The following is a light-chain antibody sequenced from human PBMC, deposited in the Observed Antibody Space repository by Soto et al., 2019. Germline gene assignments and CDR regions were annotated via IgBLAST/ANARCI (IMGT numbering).Light chain of an antibody. V-gene: IGLV2-23*02. Sequence: QSVLTQPASVSGSPGQSITISCTGISSDVGSYNLVSWYQQHPGKAPKLMIYEVSKRPSGVSNRFSGSKSGNTASLTISGLQAEDEADYYCCSYAGSKVFGTGTKVTVL. CDR1: SSDVGSYNL. CDR3: CSYAGSKV. CDR2: EVS. J-gene: IGLJ1*01.